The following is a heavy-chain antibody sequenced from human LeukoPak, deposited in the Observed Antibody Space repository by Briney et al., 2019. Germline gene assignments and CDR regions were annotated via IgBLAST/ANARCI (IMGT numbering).Heavy chain of an antibody. V-gene: IGHV1-18*01. CDR3: AREDTAMVTPIH. CDR1: GYTFTSYG. CDR2: ISAYNGNT. D-gene: IGHD5-18*01. Sequence: ASVKVSCKASGYTFTSYGISWVRQAPGQGLDWMGWISAYNGNTNYAQKLQGRVTMTTDTSTSTAYMELRSLRSDDTAVYYCAREDTAMVTPIHWGQGTLVTVSS. J-gene: IGHJ4*02.